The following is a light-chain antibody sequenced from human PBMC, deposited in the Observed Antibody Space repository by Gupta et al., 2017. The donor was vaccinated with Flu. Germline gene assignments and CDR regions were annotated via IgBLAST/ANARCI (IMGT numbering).Light chain of an antibody. CDR1: QSVLYSSNNKKY. V-gene: IGKV4-1*01. CDR2: WAS. Sequence: IVMTQSPDSLAVSLGERATINCKSSQSVLYSSNNKKYLAWYQQKPGQPTKLLIYWASTRGSGVPDRFSGRGSGTDLTLTISSLQAEDVAVYYCQQYYSTPWTFGQGTKVEIK. J-gene: IGKJ1*01. CDR3: QQYYSTPWT.